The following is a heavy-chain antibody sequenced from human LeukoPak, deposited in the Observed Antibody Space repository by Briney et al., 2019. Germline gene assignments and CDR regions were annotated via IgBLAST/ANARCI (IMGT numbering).Heavy chain of an antibody. J-gene: IGHJ4*02. CDR2: IIPFFGTA. CDR1: GGTFSSYA. CDR3: ARAGSTVPLRNLDY. V-gene: IGHV1-69*13. Sequence: SVKVSCKASGGTFSSYAITWVRQAPGQGLEWMGGIIPFFGTANYAQKFQGRVTITADESTSTAYMELRSLRSDDTAVYYCARAGSTVPLRNLDYWGQGTLVTVSS. D-gene: IGHD4-17*01.